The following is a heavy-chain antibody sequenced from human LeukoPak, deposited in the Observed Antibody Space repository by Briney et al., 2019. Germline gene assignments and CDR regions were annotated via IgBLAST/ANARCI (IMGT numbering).Heavy chain of an antibody. J-gene: IGHJ4*02. D-gene: IGHD3-22*01. CDR2: MNPNSGNT. V-gene: IGHV1-8*03. Sequence: ASVKVSCKASGGTFSSYAINWVRQATGQGLEWMGWMNPNSGNTGYAQKFQGRVTITRNTSISTAYMELSSLRSEDTAVYYCARDGYDSSAPLGYWGQGTLVTVSS. CDR3: ARDGYDSSAPLGY. CDR1: GGTFSSYA.